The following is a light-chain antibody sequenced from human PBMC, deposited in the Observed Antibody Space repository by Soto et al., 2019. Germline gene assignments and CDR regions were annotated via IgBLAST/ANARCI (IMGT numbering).Light chain of an antibody. J-gene: IGLJ3*02. V-gene: IGLV1-40*01. Sequence: QSVLTQPPSVSGAPGQRITISCTGNSSNIGAGYDVHWYQQLPGTAPKVLIYGNINRPSGVPDRFSGSKSGTSAFLAITGLQAEDEADYYCQSYDSSLSGLFGGGTKLTVL. CDR2: GNI. CDR1: SSNIGAGYD. CDR3: QSYDSSLSGL.